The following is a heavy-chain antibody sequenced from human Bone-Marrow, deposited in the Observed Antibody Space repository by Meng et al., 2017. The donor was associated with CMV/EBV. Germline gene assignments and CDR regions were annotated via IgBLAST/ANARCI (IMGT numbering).Heavy chain of an antibody. D-gene: IGHD2-2*02. CDR1: GFTFSSYG. CDR3: ARGCSSTSCYNHDAFDI. J-gene: IGHJ3*02. Sequence: GESPKITCAASGFTFSSYGMHWVRQAPGKGLEWVAVIWYDGSNKLYADSVKGRFTISRDNSKNTLYLQTNSLRAEDTAVYYCARGCSSTSCYNHDAFDIWGQGTMVTVSS. V-gene: IGHV3-33*01. CDR2: IWYDGSNK.